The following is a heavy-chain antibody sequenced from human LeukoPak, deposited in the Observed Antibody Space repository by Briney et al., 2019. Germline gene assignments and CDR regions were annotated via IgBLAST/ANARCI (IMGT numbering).Heavy chain of an antibody. Sequence: GGSLRLSCAASGFTFSSYSMNWVRQAPGKGLEWVSSISNSSSSIYYADSMKGRFTISRDNAKNSLFLQMNSLRADDTAVYYCARGSYCSDTSCPRYWFDPWGQGTLVTVSS. V-gene: IGHV3-21*01. CDR2: ISNSSSSI. D-gene: IGHD2-2*01. J-gene: IGHJ5*02. CDR3: ARGSYCSDTSCPRYWFDP. CDR1: GFTFSSYS.